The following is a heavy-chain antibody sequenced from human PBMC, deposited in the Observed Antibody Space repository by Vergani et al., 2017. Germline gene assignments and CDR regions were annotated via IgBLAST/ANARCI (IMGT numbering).Heavy chain of an antibody. V-gene: IGHV1-18*01. CDR2: ISAYNGNT. CDR3: AGGAQYYYYYMDV. CDR1: GYTFTSYG. Sequence: QVQLVQSGAEVKKPGASVKVSCKASGYTFTSYGISWVRQAPGQGLEWMGWISAYNGNTNYAQKFQGRVTMTRDTSISTAYMELSRLRSDDTAVYYCAGGAQYYYYYMDVWGKGTTVTVSS. J-gene: IGHJ6*03.